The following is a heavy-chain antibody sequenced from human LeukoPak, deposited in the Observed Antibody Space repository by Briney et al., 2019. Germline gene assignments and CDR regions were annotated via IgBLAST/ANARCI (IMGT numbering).Heavy chain of an antibody. J-gene: IGHJ2*01. CDR1: GGSISSGGYS. D-gene: IGHD3-9*01. Sequence: SETLSLTCAVSGGSISSGGYSWSWIRQPPGKGLEWIGYIYHSGSTYYNPSLKSRVTISVDRSKNQFSLKLSSVTAADTAVYYCARVRAHYDILTGYYPWYFDLGGRGPLVIVPS. CDR3: ARVRAHYDILTGYYPWYFDL. V-gene: IGHV4-30-2*01. CDR2: IYHSGST.